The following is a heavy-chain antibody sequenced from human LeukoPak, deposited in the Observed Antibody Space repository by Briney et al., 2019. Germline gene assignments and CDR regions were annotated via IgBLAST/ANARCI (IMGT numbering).Heavy chain of an antibody. V-gene: IGHV3-48*03. CDR1: GFTFSSYE. CDR2: ISSSGSTI. CDR3: ANQLRYFDWLLFG. D-gene: IGHD3-9*01. J-gene: IGHJ4*02. Sequence: GGSLRLSCAASGFTFSSYEMNWVRQAPGKGLEWVSYISSSGSTIYYADPVKGRFTISRDNAKNSLYLQMNSLRAEDTAVYYCANQLRYFDWLLFGWGQGTLVTVSS.